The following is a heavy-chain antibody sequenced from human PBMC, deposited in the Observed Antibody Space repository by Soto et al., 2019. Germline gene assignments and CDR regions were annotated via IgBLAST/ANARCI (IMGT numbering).Heavy chain of an antibody. CDR1: GGSFSSYY. CDR2: INHSGST. V-gene: IGHV4-34*01. Sequence: SETLSLTCAVYGGSFSSYYWSWSRQPPGKGLEWIGEINHSGSTNYNPSLKSRVTISVDTSKNQFSLKLSSVTAAETAVYYCARRYYDFWSGSHYYYYYGMDVWGKGTTVTVSS. J-gene: IGHJ6*04. CDR3: ARRYYDFWSGSHYYYYYGMDV. D-gene: IGHD3-3*01.